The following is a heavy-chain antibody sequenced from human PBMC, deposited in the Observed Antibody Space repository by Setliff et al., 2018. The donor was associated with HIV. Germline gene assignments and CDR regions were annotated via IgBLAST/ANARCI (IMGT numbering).Heavy chain of an antibody. D-gene: IGHD6-19*01. CDR1: GGSVGSGAYY. Sequence: SETLSLTCSVSGGSVGSGAYYWGWIRQPPGKGLEWIGSIYYSGSAYYNPSFKSRVTLSVDTSENQFSLRLSSVTAADTAVYFCARGGTVSADFDSWGQGTLVTVSS. CDR2: IYYSGSA. CDR3: ARGGTVSADFDS. J-gene: IGHJ4*02. V-gene: IGHV4-39*07.